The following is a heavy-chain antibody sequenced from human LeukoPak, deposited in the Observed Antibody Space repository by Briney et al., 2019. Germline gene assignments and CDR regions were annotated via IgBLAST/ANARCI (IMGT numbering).Heavy chain of an antibody. CDR2: IYYSGST. V-gene: IGHV4-59*08. Sequence: SKTLSLTCTVSGGSISSYYWSWIRQPPGKGLEWIGYIYYSGSTNYNPSLKSRVTISVDRSKNQFSLKLSSVTAADTAVYYCARHRSVHYDAFDMWGQGTMVTVSS. CDR1: GGSISSYY. J-gene: IGHJ3*02. CDR3: ARHRSVHYDAFDM. D-gene: IGHD1-1*01.